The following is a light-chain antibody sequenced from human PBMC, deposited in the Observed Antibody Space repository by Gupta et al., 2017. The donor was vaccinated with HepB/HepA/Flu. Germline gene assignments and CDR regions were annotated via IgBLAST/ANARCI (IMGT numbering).Light chain of an antibody. CDR2: GAS. CDR1: QSVTSNY. CDR3: QQYGSSPLT. J-gene: IGKJ4*01. V-gene: IGKV3-20*01. Sequence: EIVLPQSPGTLSLSPGERATLSCRASQSVTSNYLAWYQQNPGQPPRLLIYGASSRATGITDRISGSGSETDFTLTISRLEPEDFAVYYCQQYGSSPLTFGGGTKVEIK.